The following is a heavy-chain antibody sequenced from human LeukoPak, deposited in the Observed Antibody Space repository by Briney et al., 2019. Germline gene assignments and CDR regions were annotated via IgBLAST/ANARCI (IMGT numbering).Heavy chain of an antibody. V-gene: IGHV1-46*01. J-gene: IGHJ3*02. CDR1: GYTFTSYY. Sequence: ASVKVSCKASGYTFTSYYMHWVRQAPGQGLEWMGIINPSGGSTSYAQKFQGRVTMTRDTSTSTVYMELSNLRSEDTAVYYCARGGIVGAVHDAFDIWGQGTMVTVSS. CDR3: ARGGIVGAVHDAFDI. D-gene: IGHD1-26*01. CDR2: INPSGGST.